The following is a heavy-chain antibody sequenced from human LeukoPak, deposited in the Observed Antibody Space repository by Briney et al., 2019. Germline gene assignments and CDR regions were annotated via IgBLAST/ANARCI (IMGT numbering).Heavy chain of an antibody. CDR2: ISGSGGST. V-gene: IGHV3-23*01. CDR3: AKNCGGDCYLVDY. CDR1: GFTFSSYA. Sequence: PGGSLRPSCAASGFTFSSYAMSWVRQAPGRGLEWVSSISGSGGSTYYADSVKGRFTISRDNSKNTVYLQMNSLRVEDTAVYYCAKNCGGDCYLVDYWGQGTLVTVSS. J-gene: IGHJ4*02. D-gene: IGHD2-21*02.